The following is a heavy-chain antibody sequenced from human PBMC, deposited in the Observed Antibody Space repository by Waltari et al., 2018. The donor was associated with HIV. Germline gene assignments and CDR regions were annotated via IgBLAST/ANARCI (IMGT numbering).Heavy chain of an antibody. CDR1: GGSISSSSYY. J-gene: IGHJ4*02. CDR3: ARPTGTEHTGFDY. Sequence: QLQLQESGPGLVKPSETLSLTCTVSGGSISSSSYYWAWIRQPPGKGLEWIGSIYYSGSTYYNPSLKSRVTISVDTSKNQFSLKLSSVTAADTAVYYCARPTGTEHTGFDYWGQGTLVTVSS. D-gene: IGHD1-1*01. V-gene: IGHV4-39*01. CDR2: IYYSGST.